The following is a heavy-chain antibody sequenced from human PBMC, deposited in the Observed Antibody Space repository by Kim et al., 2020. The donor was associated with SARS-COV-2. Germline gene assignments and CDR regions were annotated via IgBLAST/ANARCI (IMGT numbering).Heavy chain of an antibody. J-gene: IGHJ5*02. V-gene: IGHV1-18*01. CDR2: ISAYNGNT. Sequence: ASVTVSCKASGYTFTSYGISWVRQAPGQGLEWMGWISAYNGNTNYAQKLQGRVTMTTDTSTSTAYMELRSLRSDDTAVYYCASSPANDYGGNYWGANWFDPWGQGTLVTVSS. D-gene: IGHD4-17*01. CDR3: ASSPANDYGGNYWGANWFDP. CDR1: GYTFTSYG.